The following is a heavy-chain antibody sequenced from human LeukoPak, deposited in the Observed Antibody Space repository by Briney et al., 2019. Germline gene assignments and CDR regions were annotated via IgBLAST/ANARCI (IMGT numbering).Heavy chain of an antibody. CDR3: ARGPEYYGSGSYPTNY. D-gene: IGHD3-10*01. J-gene: IGHJ4*02. Sequence: GGSLRLSCAASGFTFSSYWMSWVRQAPGKGLECVANIKQDGSEKYYVDSVKGRFTISRDNAKNSLYLQMNSLRAEDTAVYYCARGPEYYGSGSYPTNYWGQGTLVTVSS. CDR1: GFTFSSYW. V-gene: IGHV3-7*03. CDR2: IKQDGSEK.